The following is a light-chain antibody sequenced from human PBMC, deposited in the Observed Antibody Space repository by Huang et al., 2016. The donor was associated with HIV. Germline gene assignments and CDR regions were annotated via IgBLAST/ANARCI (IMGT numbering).Light chain of an antibody. V-gene: IGKV3-11*01. CDR3: HQRSAWPRT. Sequence: EIVLTQSPGTLSLSPGERATLSCRTSQSVFSYLAWYQQRPGQAPRLLIYDASNRATGIPARFSGSGSGTDFTLTISSLEPEDFAVYYCHQRSAWPRTFGQGTKLEIK. J-gene: IGKJ2*01. CDR2: DAS. CDR1: QSVFSY.